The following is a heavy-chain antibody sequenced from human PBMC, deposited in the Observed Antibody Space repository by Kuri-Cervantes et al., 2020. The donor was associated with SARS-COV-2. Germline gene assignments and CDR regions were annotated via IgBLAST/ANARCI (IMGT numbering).Heavy chain of an antibody. V-gene: IGHV3-7*03. Sequence: GGSLRLSCAASGFTLSHNWMSWVRQAPGKGLEWVANIKQDGSEKYYVDSVKGRFAISRDNPKNSLYPQLNSLRAEDTAMYYCARGFELDYWGQGTLVTVSS. CDR2: IKQDGSEK. D-gene: IGHD5-12*01. CDR1: GFTLSHNW. CDR3: ARGFELDY. J-gene: IGHJ4*02.